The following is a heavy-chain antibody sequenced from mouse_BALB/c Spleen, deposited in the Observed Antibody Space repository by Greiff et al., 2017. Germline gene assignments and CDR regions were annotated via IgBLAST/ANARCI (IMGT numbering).Heavy chain of an antibody. Sequence: VQLQQSGPELVRPGVSVKISCKGSGYTFTDYAMHWVKQSHAKSLEWIGVISTYYGNTNYNQKFKGKATMTVDKSSSTAYMELARLTSEDSAIYYCARSYDYDSYYAMDYWGQGTSVTVSS. V-gene: IGHV1-67*01. J-gene: IGHJ4*01. CDR3: ARSYDYDSYYAMDY. CDR2: ISTYYGNT. CDR1: GYTFTDYA. D-gene: IGHD2-4*01.